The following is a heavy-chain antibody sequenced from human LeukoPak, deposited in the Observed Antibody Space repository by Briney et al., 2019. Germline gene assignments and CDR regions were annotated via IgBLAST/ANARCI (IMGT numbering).Heavy chain of an antibody. J-gene: IGHJ4*02. CDR3: ARDPGAAAGRPLDY. D-gene: IGHD6-13*01. V-gene: IGHV4-4*02. CDR2: IYHSGST. CDR1: GGSISSSNW. Sequence: PSGTLSLTCAVSGGSISSSNWWSWVRQPPGKGLEWIGEIYHSGSTNYNPSLKSRVTISVDTSKNQFSLKLSSVTAADTAVYYCARDPGAAAGRPLDYWGQGTLVTVSS.